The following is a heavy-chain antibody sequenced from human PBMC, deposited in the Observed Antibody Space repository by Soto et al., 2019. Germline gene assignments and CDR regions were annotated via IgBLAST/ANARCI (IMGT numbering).Heavy chain of an antibody. Sequence: QVQLVQSGAEVKKPGSSVKVSCRASGGTFSSYAVSWVRQAPGQGLEWMGVIIPLLNTPKYVQKFQGRVTITADASATTAYMELSSLRSEDTAVYYRARECSSPNYYYYGMDVWGQGTTVTVSS. CDR1: GGTFSSYA. CDR2: IIPLLNTP. V-gene: IGHV1-69*01. J-gene: IGHJ6*02. CDR3: ARECSSPNYYYYGMDV. D-gene: IGHD6-6*01.